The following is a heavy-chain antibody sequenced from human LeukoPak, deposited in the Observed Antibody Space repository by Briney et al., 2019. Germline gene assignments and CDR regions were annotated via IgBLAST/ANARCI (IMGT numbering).Heavy chain of an antibody. CDR3: ARDPQQQLGWSAFDI. Sequence: SETLSLTCTVSGGSISSGDYYWSWIRQPPGKGLEWIGYIYYSGSTYYNPSLKSRVTISVDTSKNQFSLKLSSVTAADTAVYYCARDPQQQLGWSAFDIWGQGTMVTVSS. CDR2: IYYSGST. CDR1: GGSISSGDYY. D-gene: IGHD6-13*01. V-gene: IGHV4-30-4*01. J-gene: IGHJ3*02.